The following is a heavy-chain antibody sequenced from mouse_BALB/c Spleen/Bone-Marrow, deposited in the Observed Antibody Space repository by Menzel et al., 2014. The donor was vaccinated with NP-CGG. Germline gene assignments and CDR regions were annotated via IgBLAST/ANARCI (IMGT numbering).Heavy chain of an antibody. CDR3: ARSGSSGYHYYAMDY. J-gene: IGHJ4*01. V-gene: IGHV3-8*02. CDR1: GDSITSGY. D-gene: IGHD3-1*01. CDR2: ISYSGST. Sequence: EVKLVESGPSLVKPSQTLSPTCSVTGDSITSGYWNWIRKFPGNKLEYMGYISYSGSTYYNPSLKSRISITRDTSKNLYYLQLNSVTTKDTATYYCARSGSSGYHYYAMDYWGQGTSVTVSS.